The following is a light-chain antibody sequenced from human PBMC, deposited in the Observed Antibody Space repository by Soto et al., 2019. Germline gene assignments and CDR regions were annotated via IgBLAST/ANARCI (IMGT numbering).Light chain of an antibody. J-gene: IGKJ2*01. Sequence: EIVMTQSPATLSVSPGERATLSCRASQSVSSNLAWYHQKPGQAPRLLIYGASTRATGIPARFSGSGSGTEFTLNISSLQSEDFAVYYCQQYNIWPYTFGQGTKLEIK. CDR1: QSVSSN. CDR3: QQYNIWPYT. V-gene: IGKV3-15*01. CDR2: GAS.